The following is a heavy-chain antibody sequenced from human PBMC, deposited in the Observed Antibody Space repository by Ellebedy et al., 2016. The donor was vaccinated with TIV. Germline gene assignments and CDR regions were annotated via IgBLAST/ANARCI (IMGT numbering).Heavy chain of an antibody. J-gene: IGHJ6*02. D-gene: IGHD6-13*01. Sequence: GGSLRLXXAASGFTFSSYGMHWARQAPGKGLEWVANIWYDGSNKYYADSVQGRFTISRDNSKNTLYLQMNSLRAEDTAVYYCAKLMDSSTWYLYYGMDVWGQGTTVTVS. V-gene: IGHV3-33*06. CDR3: AKLMDSSTWYLYYGMDV. CDR1: GFTFSSYG. CDR2: IWYDGSNK.